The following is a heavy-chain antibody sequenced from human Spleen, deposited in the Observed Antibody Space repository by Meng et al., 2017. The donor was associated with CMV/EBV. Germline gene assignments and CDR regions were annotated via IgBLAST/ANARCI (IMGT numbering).Heavy chain of an antibody. Sequence: GSLRLSCTVSDASINNYYWSWIRQPPGKGLEWIGYIYYTGSTNYNPSLKSRVTTSVDTSKNQFSLKLSYVTAADTAVYYCVRAPYSNPVYYYGLDVWGQGTTVTVS. J-gene: IGHJ6*02. V-gene: IGHV4-59*01. D-gene: IGHD4-11*01. CDR1: DASINNYY. CDR2: IYYTGST. CDR3: VRAPYSNPVYYYGLDV.